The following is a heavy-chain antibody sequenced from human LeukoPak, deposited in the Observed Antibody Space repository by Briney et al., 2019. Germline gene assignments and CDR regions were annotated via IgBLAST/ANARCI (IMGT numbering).Heavy chain of an antibody. Sequence: PSETLSLTCPVSGGSISNYYYWTWIRQPPGKGLEWIGYMYYSGRTNYNPSLKSRVTISVDTSKNQFSLKLSSVTAADTAVYYCARTFSESYYYYGMDVWGQGTTVTVSS. CDR2: MYYSGRT. J-gene: IGHJ6*02. CDR3: ARTFSESYYYYGMDV. CDR1: GGSISNYY. V-gene: IGHV4-59*01. D-gene: IGHD1-26*01.